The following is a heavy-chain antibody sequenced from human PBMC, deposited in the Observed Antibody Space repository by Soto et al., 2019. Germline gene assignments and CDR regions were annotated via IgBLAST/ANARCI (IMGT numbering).Heavy chain of an antibody. V-gene: IGHV1-69*01. J-gene: IGHJ4*02. CDR1: GGTFSSYA. D-gene: IGHD6-6*01. Sequence: QVQLVQSGAEVKKPGSSLKVSCKASGGTFSSYAISWVRQAPGQGLEWMGGIIPIFGTANYAQKFQGRVTVTADESTSTAYMELSSLRSEDTAVYYCARDTSIAARPGGVFDYWGQGTLVTVSS. CDR2: IIPIFGTA. CDR3: ARDTSIAARPGGVFDY.